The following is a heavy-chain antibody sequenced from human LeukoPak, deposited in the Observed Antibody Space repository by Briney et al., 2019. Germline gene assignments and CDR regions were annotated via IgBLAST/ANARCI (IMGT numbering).Heavy chain of an antibody. J-gene: IGHJ5*02. CDR3: ARGCSAGTPHNWFDP. Sequence: SETLSLTCTVPGASISGYYWSWIRQPPGKGLEWIGYIYYSVSTNYNPSLKSRVTISVDTSKNQFSLKLSSVTAADTAVYYCARGCSAGTPHNWFDPWGQGTPVTVSS. CDR1: GASISGYY. D-gene: IGHD6-13*01. CDR2: IYYSVST. V-gene: IGHV4-59*01.